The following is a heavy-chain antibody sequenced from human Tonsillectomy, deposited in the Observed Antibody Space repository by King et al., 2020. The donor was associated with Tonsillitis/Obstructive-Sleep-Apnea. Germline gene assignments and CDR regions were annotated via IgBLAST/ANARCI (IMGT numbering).Heavy chain of an antibody. CDR2: INHGGST. CDR3: ATHSSGYYHDY. CDR1: GGSFSGYY. J-gene: IGHJ4*02. Sequence: VQLQQWGAGLLKPSETLSLTCAVYGGSFSGYYWSWIRQPPGKGLEWIGEINHGGSTNYNASLKSRVTISVDTSKNQFSLKLRSVTAADTAVYYCATHSSGYYHDYWGQGTLVTVSS. D-gene: IGHD3-22*01. V-gene: IGHV4-34*01.